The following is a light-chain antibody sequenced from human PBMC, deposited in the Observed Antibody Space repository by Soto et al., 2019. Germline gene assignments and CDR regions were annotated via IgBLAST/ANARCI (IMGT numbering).Light chain of an antibody. CDR3: QQYGSSPRGFT. CDR1: QSVSSSY. J-gene: IGKJ3*01. Sequence: EIVLTQSPGTLSLSPGERATLSCRASQSVSSSYLAWYQQKPGQAPRLLIYGASSRATGIPDRFSGSGSGTDFTLTISRVGPEDLAVYYCQQYGSSPRGFTFGPGTKVDIK. CDR2: GAS. V-gene: IGKV3-20*01.